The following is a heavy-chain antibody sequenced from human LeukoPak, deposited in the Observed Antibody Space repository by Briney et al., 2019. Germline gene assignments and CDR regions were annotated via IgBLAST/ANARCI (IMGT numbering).Heavy chain of an antibody. D-gene: IGHD2-15*01. CDR3: ASEYCSGGNCYFDY. CDR1: EYSFATYW. CDR2: IFPGDSDT. Sequence: GESLKISCKGSEYSFATYWIGWVRQMPGQGLEWMGIIFPGDSDTRYSPSFQGQVTISADKSISTAYLQWSSLKASDTATYYCASEYCSGGNCYFDYWGQGTLVTVSS. V-gene: IGHV5-51*01. J-gene: IGHJ4*02.